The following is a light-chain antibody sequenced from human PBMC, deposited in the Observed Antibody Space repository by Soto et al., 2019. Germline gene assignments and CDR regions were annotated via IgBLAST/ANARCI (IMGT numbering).Light chain of an antibody. Sequence: DIQMSQSPSSLSASVGDRVTITCRASQTIGANLNWYLQKPGKAPTLLIYDASTLQSGVPSRFSGLGSGTDFALTITSLQPDDSATDYCQQSYTAVYSCGQGTKVDIK. V-gene: IGKV1-39*01. CDR3: QQSYTAVYS. CDR1: QTIGAN. CDR2: DAS. J-gene: IGKJ2*01.